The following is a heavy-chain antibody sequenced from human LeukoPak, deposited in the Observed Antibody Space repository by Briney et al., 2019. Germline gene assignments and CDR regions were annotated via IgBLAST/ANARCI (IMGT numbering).Heavy chain of an antibody. V-gene: IGHV3-30*02. D-gene: IGHD2-2*01. CDR2: IRYDGSNK. CDR3: ARGYCSSTTCPGDY. Sequence: GGSLRLSCAASGFTFSSYGMHWVRQAPGKGLEWVAFIRYDGSNKYYADSVKGRFTISRDNSKNTMYLQMNSLRVEDTAMYYCARGYCSSTTCPGDYWGPGTLVTVSS. J-gene: IGHJ4*02. CDR1: GFTFSSYG.